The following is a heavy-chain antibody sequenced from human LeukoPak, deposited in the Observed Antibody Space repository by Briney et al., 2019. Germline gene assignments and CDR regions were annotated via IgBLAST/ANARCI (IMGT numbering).Heavy chain of an antibody. CDR1: GDSIPRSNYY. J-gene: IGHJ3*02. CDR2: MYYSGST. V-gene: IGHV4-39*01. Sequence: SETLSLTCTVSGDSIPRSNYYWGWIRQPPGKGLEWIGRMYYSGSTYHNPSLKSRVTISVDTSKNQFSLNLSSVTAADTAVYYCARHHFGGIYNAFDIWGQGTMVTVSS. D-gene: IGHD4-23*01. CDR3: ARHHFGGIYNAFDI.